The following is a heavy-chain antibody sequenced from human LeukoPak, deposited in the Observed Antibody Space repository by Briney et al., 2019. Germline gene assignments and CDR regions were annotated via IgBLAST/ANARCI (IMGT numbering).Heavy chain of an antibody. V-gene: IGHV1-69*13. CDR3: ARVPPPPITMVRGVIPDWFDP. Sequence: SVKVSCKASGGTFSSYAISWVRQAPGQGLEWMGRIIPIFGTANYAQKFQGRVTITADESTSTAYMELSSLRSEDTAVYYCARVPPPPITMVRGVIPDWFDPWGQGTLVTVSS. CDR2: IIPIFGTA. J-gene: IGHJ5*02. CDR1: GGTFSSYA. D-gene: IGHD3-10*01.